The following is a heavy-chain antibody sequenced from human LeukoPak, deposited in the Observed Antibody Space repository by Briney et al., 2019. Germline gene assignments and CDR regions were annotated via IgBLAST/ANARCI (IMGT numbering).Heavy chain of an antibody. J-gene: IGHJ4*02. Sequence: ASVKVSCKSSGYTFTIYDINWMRQPTGQGLEWMGWMNPNSGRTGYAQKFQGRVTITRNTSISTAYMELSGLRSEDTAVYYCTRGRSTGYPYYFEYWGQGTLVTVSS. CDR1: GYTFTIYD. D-gene: IGHD5-12*01. CDR3: TRGRSTGYPYYFEY. CDR2: MNPNSGRT. V-gene: IGHV1-8*03.